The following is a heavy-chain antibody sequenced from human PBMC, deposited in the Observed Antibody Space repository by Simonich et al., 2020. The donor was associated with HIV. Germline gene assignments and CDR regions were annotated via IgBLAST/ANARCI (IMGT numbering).Heavy chain of an antibody. CDR3: ARRDRELILYFDY. J-gene: IGHJ4*02. CDR1: GGSFSGYY. D-gene: IGHD3-3*01. V-gene: IGHV4-34*01. CDR2: INHSGIT. Sequence: QVQLQQWGAGLLKPSETLSLTCAVYGGSFSGYYWSWIRQAPGKGLEWMGEINHSGITNYKSSLNSRATISVDKSKNQFSLKLSSVTAADTAIYYCARRDRELILYFDYWGQGNLVTVSS.